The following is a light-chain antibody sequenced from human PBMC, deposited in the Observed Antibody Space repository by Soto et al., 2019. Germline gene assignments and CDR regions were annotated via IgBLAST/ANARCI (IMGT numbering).Light chain of an antibody. CDR1: QSVSSNY. J-gene: IGKJ1*01. Sequence: EIVFTQSAGTLSLSPGERATLSCRASQSVSSNYLAWYQQKPGQAPRLLIYGASSRATGIPDRFSGSGSGTDFTLTISRLEPEDFAVYYCQQYGSSGTFGQGTKVDI. V-gene: IGKV3-20*01. CDR3: QQYGSSGT. CDR2: GAS.